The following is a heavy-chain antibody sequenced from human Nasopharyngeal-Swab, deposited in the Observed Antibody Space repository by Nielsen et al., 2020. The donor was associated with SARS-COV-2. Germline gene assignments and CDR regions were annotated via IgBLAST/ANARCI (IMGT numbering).Heavy chain of an antibody. CDR1: GGTFTSYS. Sequence: SVQVSCKASGGTFTSYSITWVRQAPGQGLEWMGEIIPILDIPNYAQKFQGRVMITADKSTNTAYMELSSLRSEDTALYYCARDRQQLGYFDCWGQGTLVTVSS. D-gene: IGHD6-13*01. V-gene: IGHV1-69*10. J-gene: IGHJ4*02. CDR3: ARDRQQLGYFDC. CDR2: IIPILDIP.